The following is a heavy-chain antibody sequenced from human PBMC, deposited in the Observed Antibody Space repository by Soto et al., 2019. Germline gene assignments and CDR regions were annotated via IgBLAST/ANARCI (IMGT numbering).Heavy chain of an antibody. CDR2: IHTTGIT. CDR1: VDSISSYV. J-gene: IGHJ5*02. V-gene: IGHV4-59*10. Sequence: NPAGTLSLTCDVSVDSISSYVCNWIRQPAGKAPEWIGRIHTTGITNNNPSLKSRVTMSVDTSKSQFSLKLRSVTAADTAVYYCARQNFGEGWFDPWGQGTLVTVSS. CDR3: ARQNFGEGWFDP. D-gene: IGHD3-10*01.